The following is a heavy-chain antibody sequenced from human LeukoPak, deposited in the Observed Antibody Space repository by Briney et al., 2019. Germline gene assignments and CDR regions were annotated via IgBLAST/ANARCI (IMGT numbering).Heavy chain of an antibody. CDR2: VGTVGDT. Sequence: GGSLRLSCAASGFIFSTYDMHWVRQAAGKGLEWVSSVGTVGDTYYSDSVKGRFSLSRDDAVNPSYLQMNNLRPEDTAVYYCARATLGSLDHWGQGALVTVSS. V-gene: IGHV3-13*01. CDR3: ARATLGSLDH. CDR1: GFIFSTYD. J-gene: IGHJ4*02. D-gene: IGHD2-15*01.